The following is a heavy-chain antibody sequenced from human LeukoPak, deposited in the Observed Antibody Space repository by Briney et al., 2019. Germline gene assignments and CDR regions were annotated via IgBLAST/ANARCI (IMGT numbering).Heavy chain of an antibody. CDR2: ISSSSSYI. D-gene: IGHD4-23*01. CDR3: ARDWDYGGAA. V-gene: IGHV3-21*05. Sequence: GGSLRLSCAASGFSLSSYSMNWVRQAPGKGLEWVSYISSSSSYINYADSVKGRFAISRDNAKNSLYLQMNSLRAEDTAVYYCARDWDYGGAAWGQGTLVTVSS. CDR1: GFSLSSYS. J-gene: IGHJ5*02.